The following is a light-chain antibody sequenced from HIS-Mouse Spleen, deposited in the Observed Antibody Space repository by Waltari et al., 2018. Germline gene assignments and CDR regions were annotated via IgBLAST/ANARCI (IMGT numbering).Light chain of an antibody. V-gene: IGLV2-8*01. Sequence: QSALTQPPSASGSPGQSVIISCTGTSSDVGGYHYVSWYQQHPGKAPKLMIYEVSKRPSGVPDRFSGSKSGNTASLTVSGLQAEDEADYYCSSYAGSNNVVFGGGTKLTVL. J-gene: IGLJ2*01. CDR1: SSDVGGYHY. CDR3: SSYAGSNNVV. CDR2: EVS.